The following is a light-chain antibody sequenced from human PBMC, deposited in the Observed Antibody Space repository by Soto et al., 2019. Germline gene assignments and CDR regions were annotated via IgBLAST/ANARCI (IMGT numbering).Light chain of an antibody. V-gene: IGKV3-15*01. CDR3: QQYNNWPPGT. J-gene: IGKJ1*01. Sequence: EIVMTQSPATLSVSPGERATLSCRARQSVSSNLAWYQQKPGQAPRLIIYGASTRAAGIPARFSGSGSGTEFTLTISSLQSEDFAVYYCQQYNNWPPGTFGQWTKGAIK. CDR1: QSVSSN. CDR2: GAS.